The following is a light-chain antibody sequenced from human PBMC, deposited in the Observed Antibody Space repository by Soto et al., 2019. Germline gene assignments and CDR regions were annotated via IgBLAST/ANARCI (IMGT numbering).Light chain of an antibody. CDR2: TTN. V-gene: IGLV1-44*01. CDR3: AAWDDSLNGFV. Sequence: QPVLTQPPSASGTPGQRVTISCSGSNSNIGSYTVHWYQQLPGTAPKPLIHTTNQRPSGVPDRFSGSKSGTSGSLAISGLQSEDEADYYCAAWDDSLNGFVFGTGTQLTVL. J-gene: IGLJ7*01. CDR1: NSNIGSYT.